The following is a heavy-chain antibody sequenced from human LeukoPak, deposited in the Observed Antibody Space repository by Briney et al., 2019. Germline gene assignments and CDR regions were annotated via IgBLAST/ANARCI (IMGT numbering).Heavy chain of an antibody. CDR2: IKSDGSRT. CDR3: ARDDYGVNSMGV. J-gene: IGHJ6*02. V-gene: IGHV3-74*01. D-gene: IGHD4-23*01. CDR1: GFTFSNDW. Sequence: PGGSLRLSCAASGFTFSNDWMHWVRQAPGKGLVWVSRIKSDGSRTNYADSVKGRFTISRDNAQNTLYLQMNSLRAEDTAVYYCARDDYGVNSMGVWGQGTTVTVSS.